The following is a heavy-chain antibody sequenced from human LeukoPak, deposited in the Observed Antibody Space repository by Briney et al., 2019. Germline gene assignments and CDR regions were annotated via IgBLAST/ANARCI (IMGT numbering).Heavy chain of an antibody. CDR1: GFTFSSYA. CDR2: ISGSGGST. CDR3: AKVDIVVVTARFEH. D-gene: IGHD2-21*02. Sequence: HPGGSLRLSCAASGFTFSSYAMSWVRQAPGKGREWVSAISGSGGSTYYADSVKGRFTISRDNSKNTLYLQMNSLRAEDTAVYYCAKVDIVVVTARFEHWGQGTLVTVSS. V-gene: IGHV3-23*01. J-gene: IGHJ1*01.